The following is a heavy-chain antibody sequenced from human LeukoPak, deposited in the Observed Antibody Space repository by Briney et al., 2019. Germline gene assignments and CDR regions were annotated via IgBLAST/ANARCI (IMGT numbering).Heavy chain of an antibody. CDR3: ATDYSNYNSPQAY. J-gene: IGHJ4*02. V-gene: IGHV1-69*02. D-gene: IGHD4-11*01. Sequence: SVKVSCKASGGTFSSYTISWVRQAPGQGLEWMGRIIPILGIANYAQKFQGRVMITADKSTSTAYMELSSLRSEDTAVYYCATDYSNYNSPQAYWGQGTLVTVSS. CDR2: IIPILGIA. CDR1: GGTFSSYT.